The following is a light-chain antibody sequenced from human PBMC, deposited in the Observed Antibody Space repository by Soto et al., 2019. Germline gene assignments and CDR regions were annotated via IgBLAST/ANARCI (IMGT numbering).Light chain of an antibody. V-gene: IGLV1-51*01. CDR3: GTWDSRLSAVV. CDR1: SSNIGNNF. Sequence: QLVLTQPPSVSAAPGQKVTISCSGSSSNIGNNFVSWYQQLPGTAPKLLIYDNDMRPSGIPDRFSGSKSGTSATLGITGLQTGDEADYYCGTWDSRLSAVVFGGGTKLTVL. J-gene: IGLJ2*01. CDR2: DND.